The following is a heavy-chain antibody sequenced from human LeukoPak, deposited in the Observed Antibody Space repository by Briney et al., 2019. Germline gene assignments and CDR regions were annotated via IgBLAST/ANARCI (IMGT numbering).Heavy chain of an antibody. V-gene: IGHV3-11*01. CDR3: ARGETHPTYYYDSSDYYV. CDR1: GFTFSDYY. CDR2: ISSSGSTI. J-gene: IGHJ4*02. Sequence: GGSLRLSCAASGFTFSDYYMSWIRQAPGKGLEWVSYISSSGSTIYYTDSVKGRFTISRDNAKNSLYLQMNSLRAEDTAVYYCARGETHPTYYYDSSDYYVWGQGTLGTVSS. D-gene: IGHD3-22*01.